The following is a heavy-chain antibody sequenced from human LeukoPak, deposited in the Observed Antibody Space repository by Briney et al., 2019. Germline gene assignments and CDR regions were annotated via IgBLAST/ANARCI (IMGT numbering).Heavy chain of an antibody. J-gene: IGHJ6*02. CDR3: ARGLAAMVVKFSMDV. D-gene: IGHD5-18*01. CDR2: IIPIFGTT. V-gene: IGHV1-69*13. CDR1: GGTFSSFA. Sequence: SVKLSCKASGGTFSSFAISWVRQAPGQGLEWMGGIIPIFGTTNYAQKFQGRVTITADESTSTAYMELSSLTSEDTAVYYCARGLAAMVVKFSMDVWGQGTTVTV.